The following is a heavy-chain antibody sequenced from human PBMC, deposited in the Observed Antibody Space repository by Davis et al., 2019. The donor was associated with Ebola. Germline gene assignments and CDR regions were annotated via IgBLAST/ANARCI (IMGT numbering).Heavy chain of an antibody. CDR1: GLIFNNYW. D-gene: IGHD6-13*01. CDR2: IKQDGSEK. Sequence: GESLKISCAASGLIFNNYWMSWIRQAPGKGPGWVANIKQDGSEKYYVDSVEGRFTISRDNAKNSLYLQMNSLRAEDTAVYYCARGPSTGNSFSYWGQGTLVTVSS. V-gene: IGHV3-7*01. CDR3: ARGPSTGNSFSY. J-gene: IGHJ4*02.